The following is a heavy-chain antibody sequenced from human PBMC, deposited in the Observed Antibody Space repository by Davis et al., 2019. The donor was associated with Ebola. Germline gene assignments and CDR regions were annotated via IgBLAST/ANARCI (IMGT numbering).Heavy chain of an antibody. Sequence: GESLKISCAASGFTFSRYWMHWVRQAPGKGLVWVSRIDSDGSSTRYAGSVKGRFTISRDNSKNTLFLQMNTLRAEDAAVYYCAGGTRSGWHLEYWGQGTLVTVSS. CDR3: AGGTRSGWHLEY. CDR2: IDSDGSST. V-gene: IGHV3-74*01. J-gene: IGHJ4*02. CDR1: GFTFSRYW. D-gene: IGHD6-19*01.